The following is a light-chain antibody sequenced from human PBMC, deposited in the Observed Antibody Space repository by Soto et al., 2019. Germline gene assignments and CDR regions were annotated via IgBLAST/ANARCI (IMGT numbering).Light chain of an antibody. CDR3: EQTYSTPVT. V-gene: IGKV1-39*01. CDR2: AAS. Sequence: DIQMTQSPSSLSASVGDRVTITCRASQSISRYLHWYQQKPGKAPKLLIYAASSVQSGVPLRFSGTGSGTDFTLTISSLQPEDFATYYCEQTYSTPVTFGQGTRLEIK. CDR1: QSISRY. J-gene: IGKJ5*01.